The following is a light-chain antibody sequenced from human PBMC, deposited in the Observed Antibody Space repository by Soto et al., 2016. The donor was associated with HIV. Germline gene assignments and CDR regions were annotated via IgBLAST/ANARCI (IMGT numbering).Light chain of an antibody. CDR3: QAWDSSTTLYV. V-gene: IGLV3-1*01. Sequence: SYALTQPPSVSVSPGQTASITCSGSNLGNTYASWYQQKPGQSPVLVIYQDTKRPSGIPERFSGSNSGDTATLTISGTQAIDEADYYCQAWDSSTTLYVFGTGTKVTVL. CDR2: QDT. CDR1: NLGNTY. J-gene: IGLJ1*01.